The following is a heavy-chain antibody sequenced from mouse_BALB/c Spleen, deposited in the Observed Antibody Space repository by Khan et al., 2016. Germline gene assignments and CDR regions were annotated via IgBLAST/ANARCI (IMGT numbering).Heavy chain of an antibody. CDR2: INSDGSAI. J-gene: IGHJ1*01. CDR1: GFTFSGFW. Sequence: EVQLLETGGGLVQPGGSRGLSCEGSGFTFSGFWMSWVRQTPGKTLEWIGDINSDGSAINYAPSIKDRFTIFRDNDKSTLYLQMSNVRAEDTATYFCMRYGNYWYFVVWVAGTTVTVSS. D-gene: IGHD2-1*01. V-gene: IGHV11-2*02. CDR3: MRYGNYWYFVV.